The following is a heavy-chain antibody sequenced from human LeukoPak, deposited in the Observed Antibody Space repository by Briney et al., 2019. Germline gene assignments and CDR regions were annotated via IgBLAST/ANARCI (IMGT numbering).Heavy chain of an antibody. V-gene: IGHV1-69*13. CDR3: ARDPRLGDYYYGMDV. Sequence: GASVKVSCKASGGTFSSYAISWVRQAPGQGLEWMGGIIPIFGTANYAQKFQGRVTITADESTSTAYMELSSLRSEDTAVYYCARDPRLGDYYYGMDVWGQGTTVTVSS. CDR2: IIPIFGTA. CDR1: GGTFSSYA. J-gene: IGHJ6*02. D-gene: IGHD3-10*01.